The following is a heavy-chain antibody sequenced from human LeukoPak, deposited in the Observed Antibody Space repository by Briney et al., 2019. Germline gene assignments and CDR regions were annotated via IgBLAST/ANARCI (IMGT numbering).Heavy chain of an antibody. Sequence: GGSLRLSCAASGFTVSSNYMSWVRQAPGKGLEWVSVIYSGGSTYYADSVKGRFTISRDNSKNTLYLQMNSLRAEDTAVYYCAGITMVRGVLGWFDPWGQGTLVTVSS. CDR1: GFTVSSNY. D-gene: IGHD3-10*01. V-gene: IGHV3-66*01. CDR3: AGITMVRGVLGWFDP. J-gene: IGHJ5*02. CDR2: IYSGGST.